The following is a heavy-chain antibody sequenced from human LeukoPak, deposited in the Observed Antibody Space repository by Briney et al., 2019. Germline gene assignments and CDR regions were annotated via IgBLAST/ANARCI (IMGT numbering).Heavy chain of an antibody. D-gene: IGHD4-17*01. CDR1: GGSISSYY. CDR3: ARVRGYGDYPDAFDI. J-gene: IGHJ3*02. CDR2: IYTSGST. V-gene: IGHV4-4*07. Sequence: SETLSLTCAVSGGSISSYYWSWIRQPAGKGLEWIGRIYTSGSTNYNPSLKSRVTMSVDTSKNQFSLKLSSVTAADTAVYYCARVRGYGDYPDAFDIWGQGTMVTVSS.